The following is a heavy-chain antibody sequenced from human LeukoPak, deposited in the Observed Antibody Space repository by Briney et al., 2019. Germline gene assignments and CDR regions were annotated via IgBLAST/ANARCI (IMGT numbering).Heavy chain of an antibody. J-gene: IGHJ6*03. V-gene: IGHV4-34*01. CDR3: ARTYYYYYYMDV. CDR1: GGSFSGYY. Sequence: PSETLSLTCAVYGGSFSGYYWGWIRQPPGKGLEWIGTIYYSGSTYYNPSLKSRVTISVDTSKNEFSLNLSSVTAADTAVYYCARTYYYYYYMDVWGEGTTVTVSS. CDR2: IYYSGST.